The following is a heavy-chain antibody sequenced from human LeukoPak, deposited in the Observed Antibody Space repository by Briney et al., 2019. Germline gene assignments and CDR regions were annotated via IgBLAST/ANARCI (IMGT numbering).Heavy chain of an antibody. J-gene: IGHJ4*02. CDR1: GGSISSGGYY. V-gene: IGHV4-31*03. Sequence: SETLSLTCTVSGGSISSGGYYWSWIRQHPGKGLEWIGYIYYSGSTYYNPSLKSRVTISVDTSKNQFSLKLSSVTAADTAVYYCARDSSGSYYGIDYWGQGTLVTVSS. D-gene: IGHD1-26*01. CDR3: ARDSSGSYYGIDY. CDR2: IYYSGST.